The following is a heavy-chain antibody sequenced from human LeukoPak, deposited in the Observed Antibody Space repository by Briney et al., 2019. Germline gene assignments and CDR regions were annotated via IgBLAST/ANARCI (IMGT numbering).Heavy chain of an antibody. J-gene: IGHJ4*01. D-gene: IGHD3-9*01. CDR1: GFSLSISG. CDR2: MRSKAYGGTP. V-gene: IGHV3-49*04. Sequence: GGSLTLSCEASGFSLSISGMNWVRQAPGKGLEWVGFMRSKAYGGTPAYAASVKGRFTISRDDSKSIAYLQMNSLKTEDTAVYYCTRGYYDSLTGYSIERIHYFDDWGQGTPVTVSS. CDR3: TRGYYDSLTGYSIERIHYFDD.